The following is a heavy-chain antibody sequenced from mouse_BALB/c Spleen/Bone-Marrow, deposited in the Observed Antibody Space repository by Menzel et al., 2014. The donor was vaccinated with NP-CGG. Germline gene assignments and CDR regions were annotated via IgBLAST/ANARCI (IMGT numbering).Heavy chain of an antibody. J-gene: IGHJ2*01. V-gene: IGHV1-4*02. D-gene: IGHD1-1*01. CDR2: INPSIGYT. CDR3: AREGTYYAYFDY. Sequence: QVQLQQPAAELARPGASVKLSCKASGYIFTSYTIQWIEQRPGQGLEWIGYINPSIGYTEYNQKFKDKTTLTADTSSSTTYMQLSSLTSEDSAVYYCAREGTYYAYFDYWGQGTTLTVSS. CDR1: GYIFTSYT.